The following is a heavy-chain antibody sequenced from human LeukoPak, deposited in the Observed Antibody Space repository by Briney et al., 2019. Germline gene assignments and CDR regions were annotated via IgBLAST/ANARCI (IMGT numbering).Heavy chain of an antibody. J-gene: IGHJ4*02. Sequence: SSETLSLTCAVYGGSFSGYYWSWVRQAPGKGLEWVSAISGSGGSTYYADSVKGRFTISRDNSKNTLYLQMNSLRAEDTAVYYCAKNLDGVATYFDYWGQGTLVTVSS. CDR3: AKNLDGVATYFDY. D-gene: IGHD5-12*01. CDR1: GGSFSGYY. CDR2: ISGSGGST. V-gene: IGHV3-23*01.